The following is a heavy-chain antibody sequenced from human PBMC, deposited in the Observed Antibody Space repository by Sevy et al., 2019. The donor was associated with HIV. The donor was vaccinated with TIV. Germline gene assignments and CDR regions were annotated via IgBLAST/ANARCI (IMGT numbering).Heavy chain of an antibody. CDR1: GYTFTSYD. J-gene: IGHJ4*02. V-gene: IGHV1-8*01. Sequence: ASVKVSCKASGYTFTSYDINWVRQATGQGLEWMGWMNPNSGNTGYAQKFQGRVTMTRNTSISTAYMELSSLRSEDTALYYCARGVRPWYYYDSSGYYFDYWGQGTLVTVSS. CDR3: ARGVRPWYYYDSSGYYFDY. D-gene: IGHD3-22*01. CDR2: MNPNSGNT.